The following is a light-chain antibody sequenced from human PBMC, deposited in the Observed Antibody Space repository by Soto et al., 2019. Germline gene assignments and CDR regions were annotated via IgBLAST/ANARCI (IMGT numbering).Light chain of an antibody. CDR3: QKYNSPPWT. CDR1: QVISNY. J-gene: IGKJ1*01. V-gene: IGKV1-27*01. Sequence: DIQMTQSPSSLSASVGDRVTISCRASQVISNYVAWYQQKPGKVPRLLIYAASILQSGVPSRFSGSRSGTDFSLTISRLQPEDVATYYCQKYNSPPWTFGQGTKVELK. CDR2: AAS.